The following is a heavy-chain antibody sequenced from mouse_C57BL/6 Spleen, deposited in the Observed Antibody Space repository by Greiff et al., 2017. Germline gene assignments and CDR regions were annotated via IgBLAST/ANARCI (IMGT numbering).Heavy chain of an antibody. J-gene: IGHJ3*01. CDR3: ATRGTGTRAWFAY. D-gene: IGHD4-1*01. V-gene: IGHV2-2*01. CDR2: IWSGGST. Sequence: VQLVESGPGLVQPSQSLSITCTASGFSLTSYGVHWVRQSPGKGLEWLGVIWSGGSTDYNAAFISRLSISTDNSKSQVFFRMNRLQADDTAIYYCATRGTGTRAWFAYWGQGTLVTVSA. CDR1: GFSLTSYG.